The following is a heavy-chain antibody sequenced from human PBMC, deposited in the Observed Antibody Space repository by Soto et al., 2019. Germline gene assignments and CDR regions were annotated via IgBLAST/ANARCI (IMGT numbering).Heavy chain of an antibody. D-gene: IGHD6-19*01. CDR3: ARRPVAGSYYYYYMDV. CDR1: GFTVSSNY. V-gene: IGHV3-66*01. Sequence: GGSLRLSCAASGFTVSSNYMSWVRQAPGKGLEWVSVIYSGGSTYYAGSVKGRFTISRDNSKNTLYLQMNSPRAEDTAVYYCARRPVAGSYYYYYMDVWGKGTTVTVSS. J-gene: IGHJ6*03. CDR2: IYSGGST.